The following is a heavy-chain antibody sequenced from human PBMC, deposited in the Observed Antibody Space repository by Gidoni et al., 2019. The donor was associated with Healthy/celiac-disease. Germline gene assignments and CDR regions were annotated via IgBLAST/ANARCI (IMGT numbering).Heavy chain of an antibody. J-gene: IGHJ6*02. CDR1: GFTLSSYA. CDR2: ISGSGVST. CDR3: AKYLSTYHYYYGMDV. D-gene: IGHD3-9*01. Sequence: EVQLLESGGGLVQPGGSLRVECAASGFTLSSYAMSWVRQATGKGLGWVSAISGSGVSTYYADSVKGRFTISRDNSKNTLYLQMNSLRAEDTAVYYCAKYLSTYHYYYGMDVWGQGTTVTVSS. V-gene: IGHV3-23*01.